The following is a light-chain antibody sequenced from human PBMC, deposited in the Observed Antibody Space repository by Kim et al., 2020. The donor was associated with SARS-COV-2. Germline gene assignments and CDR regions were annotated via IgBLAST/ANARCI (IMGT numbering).Light chain of an antibody. Sequence: QSALTQPASVSGSPGQSITISCTGTSSDVGGYNYVSWYQQHPGKAPKLMIYDVSNRPSGVSNRFSGSKSGNTASLTISGLQAEDEADYYCSSYTSSSTYVFATGTKVIVL. J-gene: IGLJ1*01. CDR2: DVS. CDR1: SSDVGGYNY. V-gene: IGLV2-14*03. CDR3: SSYTSSSTYV.